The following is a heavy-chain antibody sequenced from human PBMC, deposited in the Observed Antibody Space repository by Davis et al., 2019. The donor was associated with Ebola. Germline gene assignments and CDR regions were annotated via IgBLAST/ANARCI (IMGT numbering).Heavy chain of an antibody. V-gene: IGHV1-69-2*01. Sequence: ASVKVSCKASGYDFSDYYIHWVQGAPGKGLEWVGLVDPKGGKTVYAEKFQDRVTITADKSTDTVYMELSSLRYEDTGVYYCATLDILTAYIPYAMDVWGQGTTATVS. J-gene: IGHJ6*02. CDR2: VDPKGGKT. CDR1: GYDFSDYY. D-gene: IGHD3-9*01. CDR3: ATLDILTAYIPYAMDV.